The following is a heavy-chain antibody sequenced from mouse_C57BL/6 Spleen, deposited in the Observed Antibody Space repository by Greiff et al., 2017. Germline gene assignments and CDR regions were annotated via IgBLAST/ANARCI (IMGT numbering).Heavy chain of an antibody. V-gene: IGHV5-9*01. CDR1: GFTFSSYT. Sequence: EVKLVESGGGLVKPGGSLKLSCAASGFTFSSYTMSWVRQTPEKRLELVATISGGGGNTYYPDTVKGRFTISRDNAKNTLYLQMSSLRSEDTALYYCARGETGAMDYWGQGTSVTVSS. CDR3: ARGETGAMDY. D-gene: IGHD3-1*01. J-gene: IGHJ4*01. CDR2: ISGGGGNT.